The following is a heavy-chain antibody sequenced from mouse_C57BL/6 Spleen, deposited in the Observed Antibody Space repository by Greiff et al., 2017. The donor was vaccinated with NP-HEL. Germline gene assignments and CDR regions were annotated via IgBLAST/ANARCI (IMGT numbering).Heavy chain of an antibody. CDR1: GYTFTSYW. J-gene: IGHJ3*01. CDR2: IHPSDSDT. D-gene: IGHD2-4*01. Sequence: QVQLQQPGAELVKPGASVKVSCKASGYTFTSYWMHWVKQRPGQGLEWIGRIHPSDSDTNYNQKFKGKATLTVDKSSSTAYMQLSSLTSEDSAVYYCAIDDYAAWFAYWGQGTLVTVSA. V-gene: IGHV1-74*01. CDR3: AIDDYAAWFAY.